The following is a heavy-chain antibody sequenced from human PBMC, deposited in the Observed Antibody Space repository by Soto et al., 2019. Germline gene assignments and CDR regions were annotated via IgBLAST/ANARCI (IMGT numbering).Heavy chain of an antibody. D-gene: IGHD2-15*01. Sequence: QLQLQESGSGLVKPSQTLSLTCAVSGGSISSGGYSWSWIRQPPGKGLEWIGYIYHSGSIYYNPSLRSRFTISVDRSKGQCSLKLSSVTAADMAVYYCVRDGDGCSGGSCYNRWGQGTPVTVSS. CDR2: IYHSGSI. V-gene: IGHV4-30-2*01. CDR1: GGSISSGGYS. J-gene: IGHJ4*02. CDR3: VRDGDGCSGGSCYNR.